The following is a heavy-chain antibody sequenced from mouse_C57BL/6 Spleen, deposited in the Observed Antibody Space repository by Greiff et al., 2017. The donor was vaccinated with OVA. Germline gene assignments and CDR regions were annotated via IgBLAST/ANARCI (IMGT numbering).Heavy chain of an antibody. D-gene: IGHD1-1*01. CDR3: ARERYGSSFDY. V-gene: IGHV5-4*01. CDR2: ISDGGSYT. J-gene: IGHJ2*01. CDR1: GFTFSSYA. Sequence: EVKLLESGGGLVKPGGSLKLSCAASGFTFSSYAMSWVRQTPEKRLEWVATISDGGSYTYYPDNVKGRFTISRDNAKNNLYLQMSHLKSEDTAMYYCARERYGSSFDYWGQGTTLTVSS.